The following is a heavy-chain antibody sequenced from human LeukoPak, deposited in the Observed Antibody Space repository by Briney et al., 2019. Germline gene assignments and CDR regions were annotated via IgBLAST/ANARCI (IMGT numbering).Heavy chain of an antibody. CDR3: ARVSRSSGWYYYYYYMDV. CDR1: GFIFTNYG. D-gene: IGHD6-19*01. Sequence: GGSLRLSCAASGFIFTNYGMSWVRQAPGKGLEWVAVISYDGSNKYYADSVKGRFTISRDNSKNTLYLQMNSLRAEDTAVYYCARVSRSSGWYYYYYYMDVWGKGTTVTVSS. J-gene: IGHJ6*03. V-gene: IGHV3-30*03. CDR2: ISYDGSNK.